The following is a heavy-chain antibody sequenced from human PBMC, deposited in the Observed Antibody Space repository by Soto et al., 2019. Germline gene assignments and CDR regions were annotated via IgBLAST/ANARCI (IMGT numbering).Heavy chain of an antibody. CDR3: ARNTYGSGSYYPAPLDY. J-gene: IGHJ4*02. CDR2: ITSSGDNT. CDR1: GFTFRTYS. V-gene: IGHV3-23*01. D-gene: IGHD3-10*01. Sequence: GGSLRLSCAASGFTFRTYSMSWVRQAPGRGLEWVSSITSSGDNTYYTDSVKGRFTISRDNAKNSLYLQMNSLRDEDTAVYYCARNTYGSGSYYPAPLDYWGQGTLVTVSS.